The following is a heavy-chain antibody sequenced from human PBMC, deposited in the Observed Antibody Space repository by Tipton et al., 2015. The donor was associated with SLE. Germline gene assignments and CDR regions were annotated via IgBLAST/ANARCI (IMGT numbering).Heavy chain of an antibody. D-gene: IGHD2-15*01. Sequence: SLRLSCAASGFTFSSYTMNWVRQAPGKGLEWVSYISTSSNTMYYADSVKGRFTISRDNAKNSLYLQMNSLRAEDTAVYYCARSELLAAKLDYWGQGTLVTVSS. CDR2: ISTSSNTM. J-gene: IGHJ4*02. CDR3: ARSELLAAKLDY. CDR1: GFTFSSYT. V-gene: IGHV3-48*01.